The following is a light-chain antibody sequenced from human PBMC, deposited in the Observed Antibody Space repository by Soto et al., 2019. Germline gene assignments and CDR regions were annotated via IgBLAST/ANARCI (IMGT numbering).Light chain of an antibody. CDR3: QQYGSSGT. Sequence: EIVFTQSPGTRSLSPGERATLACRASKSVSSSYLAWYQQKPGQAPRLLIYGASSSATGIPDRFGGSGSRTDFILTISRLAPEDVAVDYYQQYGSSGTFGQGTKVDIK. CDR2: GAS. CDR1: KSVSSSY. J-gene: IGKJ1*01. V-gene: IGKV3-20*01.